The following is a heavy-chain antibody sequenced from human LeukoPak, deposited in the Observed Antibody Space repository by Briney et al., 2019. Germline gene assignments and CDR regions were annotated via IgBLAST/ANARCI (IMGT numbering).Heavy chain of an antibody. V-gene: IGHV3-33*01. Sequence: GGSLRLSCAPSGFTFSSYGMHWVRQAPGRGLEGVAFIWYDGSNKYYADSVKGRFTISRDNSKNTLYLQMNSLRAEDTAVYYCARDGYCSSTSCAPGDYWGQGTLVTVSS. J-gene: IGHJ4*02. CDR1: GFTFSSYG. CDR2: IWYDGSNK. D-gene: IGHD2-2*03. CDR3: ARDGYCSSTSCAPGDY.